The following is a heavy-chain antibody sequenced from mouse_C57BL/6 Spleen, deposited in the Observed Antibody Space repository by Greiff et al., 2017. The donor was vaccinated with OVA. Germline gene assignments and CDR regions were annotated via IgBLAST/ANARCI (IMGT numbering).Heavy chain of an antibody. D-gene: IGHD4-1*01. J-gene: IGHJ2*01. CDR3: ARAELAFDY. CDR1: GYSITSGYY. V-gene: IGHV3-6*01. Sequence: ESGPGLVKPSQSLSLTCSVTGYSITSGYYWNWIRQFPGNKLEWMGYISYDGSNNYNPSLKNRISIPRDTSKNQFFLKLNSVTTEDTATYYCARAELAFDYWGQGTTLTVSS. CDR2: ISYDGSN.